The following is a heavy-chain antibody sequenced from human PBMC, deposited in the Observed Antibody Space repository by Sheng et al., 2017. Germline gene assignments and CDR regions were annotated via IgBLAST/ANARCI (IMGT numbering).Heavy chain of an antibody. Sequence: PGQGLEWMGGIIPIFGTANYAQKFQGRVTITADESTSTAYMELSSLRSEDTAVYYCARVVPAANHYYYYGMDVWGQGTTVTVSS. D-gene: IGHD2-2*01. J-gene: IGHJ6*02. CDR2: IIPIFGTA. CDR3: ARVVPAANHYYYYGMDV. V-gene: IGHV1-69*01.